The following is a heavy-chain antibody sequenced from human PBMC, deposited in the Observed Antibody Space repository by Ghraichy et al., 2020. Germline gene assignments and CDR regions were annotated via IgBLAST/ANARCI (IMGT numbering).Heavy chain of an antibody. D-gene: IGHD2-15*01. CDR3: ARVRGGWYYYGMDV. V-gene: IGHV4-34*01. J-gene: IGHJ6*02. CDR1: GGSFSGYY. Sequence: SETLSLTCAVYGGSFSGYYWSWIRQPPGKGLEWIGEINHSGRTNHNPSLKSRVTISVDTSKNQFSLKLSSVTAADTAVYYCARVRGGWYYYGMDVWGQGTTVTVSS. CDR2: INHSGRT.